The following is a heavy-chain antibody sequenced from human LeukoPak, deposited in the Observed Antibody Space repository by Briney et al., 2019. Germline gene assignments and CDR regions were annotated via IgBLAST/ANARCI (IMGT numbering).Heavy chain of an antibody. CDR1: GGSISSSSYY. V-gene: IGHV4-39*01. Sequence: SETLSLTCTVSGGSISSSSYYWGWIRQPPGKGLEWIGSIYYSGSTYYNPSLKSRVTISVDTSKNQFSLKLSSVTAADTAVYYCARVMITFGGVSHIDYWGQGTLVTVSS. CDR3: ARVMITFGGVSHIDY. CDR2: IYYSGST. J-gene: IGHJ4*02. D-gene: IGHD3-16*01.